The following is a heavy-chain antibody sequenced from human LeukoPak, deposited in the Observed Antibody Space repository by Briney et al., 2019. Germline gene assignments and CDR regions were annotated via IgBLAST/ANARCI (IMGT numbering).Heavy chain of an antibody. J-gene: IGHJ4*02. Sequence: GGSLRLSCAASGFTFNRYVMHWVSLPPGKGLEWVSVIYSGGSTYYADSAKGRFTISRDNSKNTLYLQMNSLRAEDTAVYYCAGSSGYYDPPDYWGQGTLVTVSS. V-gene: IGHV3-53*03. CDR1: GFTFNRYV. CDR2: IYSGGST. CDR3: AGSSGYYDPPDY. D-gene: IGHD3-22*01.